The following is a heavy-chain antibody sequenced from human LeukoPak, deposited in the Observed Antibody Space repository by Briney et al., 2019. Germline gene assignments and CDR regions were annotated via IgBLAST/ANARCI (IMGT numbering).Heavy chain of an antibody. Sequence: PSETLSLTCTVSGGSIGSNNYYWGWIRQPPGKGLECIGSVYYSGNTYYNPSLKSRVTISVDTSKNQFSLKLSSVTAADTAVYYCARAVTSSSSWYKWVNWFDPWGQGTLVTVSS. CDR1: GGSIGSNNYY. D-gene: IGHD6-13*01. CDR2: VYYSGNT. CDR3: ARAVTSSSSWYKWVNWFDP. V-gene: IGHV4-39*07. J-gene: IGHJ5*02.